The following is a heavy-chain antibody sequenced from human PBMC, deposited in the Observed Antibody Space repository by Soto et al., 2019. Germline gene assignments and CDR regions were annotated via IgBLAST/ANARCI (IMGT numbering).Heavy chain of an antibody. D-gene: IGHD1-20*01. CDR1: GYSISSGYY. Sequence: KSSETLSLTCAVSGYSISSGYYWGWIRQPPGKGLEWIGSIYHSGSTYYNPSLKSRVTISVDTSKNQFSLKLSSVTAADTAVYYCASVGGRITGRRGYFDLWGRGTLVTVSS. V-gene: IGHV4-38-2*01. J-gene: IGHJ2*01. CDR2: IYHSGST. CDR3: ASVGGRITGRRGYFDL.